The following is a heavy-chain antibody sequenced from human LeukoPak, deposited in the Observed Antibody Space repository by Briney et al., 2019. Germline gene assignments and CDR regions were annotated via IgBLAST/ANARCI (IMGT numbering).Heavy chain of an antibody. CDR1: GGSISSYY. D-gene: IGHD6-13*01. CDR2: IYYSGST. Sequence: PSETLSLTCTVSGGSISSYYWSWIRQPPGKGLEWIGYIYYSGSTNYNPSLKSRVTTSVDTSKNQFSLKLSSVTAADTAVYYCASGGYSSSWYVYWGQGTLVTVSS. J-gene: IGHJ4*02. CDR3: ASGGYSSSWYVY. V-gene: IGHV4-59*01.